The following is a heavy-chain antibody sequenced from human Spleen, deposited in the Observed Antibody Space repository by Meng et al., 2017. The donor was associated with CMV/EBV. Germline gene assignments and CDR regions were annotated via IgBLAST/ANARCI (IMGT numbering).Heavy chain of an antibody. Sequence: GESLKISCAASGFTFSIYDMHWVRQVTGKGLEWVSAIGTTGDTYYPGSVKGRFTISREDAKDSLYLQMNSVRVGDTAVYYCARGPAGSRFRMDVWGQGTTVTVSS. CDR1: GFTFSIYD. D-gene: IGHD2-2*01. CDR3: ARGPAGSRFRMDV. J-gene: IGHJ6*02. CDR2: IGTTGDT. V-gene: IGHV3-13*01.